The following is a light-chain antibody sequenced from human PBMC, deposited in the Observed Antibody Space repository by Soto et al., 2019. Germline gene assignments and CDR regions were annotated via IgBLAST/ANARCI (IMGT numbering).Light chain of an antibody. CDR3: MQATQFPWT. J-gene: IGKJ1*01. Sequence: IAMTQTPLSSPVTLGQPASISCRSSQSLVYSDGNTYLSWLQQRPGQPPRLLIYKVSNRLSGVPDRFSGSGAGTDFTLKIRRVEAEDVGLYYCMQATQFPWTFGQGTRVEIK. CDR2: KVS. V-gene: IGKV2-24*01. CDR1: QSLVYSDGNTY.